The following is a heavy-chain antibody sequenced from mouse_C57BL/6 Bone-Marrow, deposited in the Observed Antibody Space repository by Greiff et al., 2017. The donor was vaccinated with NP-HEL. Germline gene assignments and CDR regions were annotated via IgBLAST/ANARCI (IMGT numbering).Heavy chain of an antibody. CDR2: ISDGGSYT. J-gene: IGHJ1*03. D-gene: IGHD1-1*01. Sequence: EVKLMESGGGLVKPGGSLKLSCAASGFTFSSYAMSWVRQTPEKRLEWVATISDGGSYTYYPDNVKGRFTISRDNAKNNLYLQMSHLKSEDTAMYYCARDHLDYYGSSYAYFDVWGTGTTVTVSS. V-gene: IGHV5-4*01. CDR1: GFTFSSYA. CDR3: ARDHLDYYGSSYAYFDV.